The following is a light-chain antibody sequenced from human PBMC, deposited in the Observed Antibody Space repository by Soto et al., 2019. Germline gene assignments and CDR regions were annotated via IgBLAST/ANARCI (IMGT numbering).Light chain of an antibody. Sequence: DIQMTQSPTTLSASVGDRVTITCRASQSISSWLAWYQQKPGKAPNLLIYAASILQSGVPSRFRGSGSGTDFTLTISSLQPEDFATYYCQQSYSTPGTFGGGTKVDIK. V-gene: IGKV1-39*01. CDR2: AAS. CDR1: QSISSW. J-gene: IGKJ4*01. CDR3: QQSYSTPGT.